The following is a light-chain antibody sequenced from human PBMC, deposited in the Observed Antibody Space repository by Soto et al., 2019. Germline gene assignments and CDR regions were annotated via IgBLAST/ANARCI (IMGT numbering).Light chain of an antibody. CDR2: GAS. CDR3: QQYDDWPQT. Sequence: EIVLTQSPATLSVSPGGRATLSCRASQSVSSSLAWYQQKPGQAPSLLIYGASTRATGITARFSGSGSGTEFTLTISSLQSEDFAVYYCQQYDDWPQTLGQGTKVDIK. J-gene: IGKJ1*01. CDR1: QSVSSS. V-gene: IGKV3-15*01.